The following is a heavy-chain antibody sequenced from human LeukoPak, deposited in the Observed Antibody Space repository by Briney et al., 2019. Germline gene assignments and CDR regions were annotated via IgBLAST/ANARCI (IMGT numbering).Heavy chain of an antibody. Sequence: GGSLRLSCSASGFTFRNSPMHWVRQAPGKGLVWVSRINSDGSSTIHADSVKGRFTISRDNAKNTLYLQMNSLRAEDTAVYYCAREVYSSGWSSFDYWGQGTLVTVSS. D-gene: IGHD6-19*01. J-gene: IGHJ4*02. CDR1: GFTFRNSP. CDR2: INSDGSST. V-gene: IGHV3-74*01. CDR3: AREVYSSGWSSFDY.